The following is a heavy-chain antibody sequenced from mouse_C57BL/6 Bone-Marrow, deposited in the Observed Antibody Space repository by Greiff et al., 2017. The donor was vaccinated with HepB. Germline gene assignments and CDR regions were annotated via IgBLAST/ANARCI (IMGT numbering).Heavy chain of an antibody. CDR1: GYSITSGYD. D-gene: IGHD1-1*01. CDR3: AREGGYYGGYYAMDY. CDR2: ISYSGST. V-gene: IGHV3-1*01. J-gene: IGHJ4*01. Sequence: VQLQQSGPGMVKPSQSLSLTCTVTGYSITSGYDWHWIRHFPGNKLEWMGYISYSGSTNYNPSLKSRISITHDTSKNHFFLKLNSVTTEDTATYYCAREGGYYGGYYAMDYWGQGTSVTVSS.